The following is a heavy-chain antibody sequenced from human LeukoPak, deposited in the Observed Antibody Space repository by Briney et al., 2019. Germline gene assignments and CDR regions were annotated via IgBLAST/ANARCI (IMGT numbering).Heavy chain of an antibody. J-gene: IGHJ5*02. CDR2: INPSGGST. CDR1: GYTFTGYY. D-gene: IGHD2-2*03. CDR3: ARAAGYCSSTSCANWFDP. V-gene: IGHV1-46*01. Sequence: ASVKVSCKASGYTFTGYYMHWVRQPPGQGLEWMGIINPSGGSTSYAQKFQGRVTMTRDTSTSTVYMELSSLRSEDTAVYYCARAAGYCSSTSCANWFDPWGQGTLVTVSS.